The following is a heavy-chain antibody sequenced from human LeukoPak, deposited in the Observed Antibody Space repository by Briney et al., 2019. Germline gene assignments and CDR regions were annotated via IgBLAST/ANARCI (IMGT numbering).Heavy chain of an antibody. CDR1: GGSFSGYF. J-gene: IGHJ4*02. D-gene: IGHD3-22*01. Sequence: SETLSLTCAVDGGSFSGYFWSLIRQPPGKGLEWIGSICYSGSTYYNPSLKSRVTISVDTSKNQFSLKLSSVTAVDTAVYYCARLSYYDSSGYPLYDYWGQGTLVTVSS. CDR3: ARLSYYDSSGYPLYDY. V-gene: IGHV4-34*01. CDR2: ICYSGST.